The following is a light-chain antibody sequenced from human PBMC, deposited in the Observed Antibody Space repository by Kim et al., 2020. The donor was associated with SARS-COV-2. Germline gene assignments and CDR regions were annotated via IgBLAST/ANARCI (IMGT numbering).Light chain of an antibody. CDR2: KVS. CDR1: QSLVYVDGNIY. Sequence: PASISCRSCQSLVYVDGNIYLNWFHQRPGQSPRRLIYKVSNRDSGVPDRFSGSGSGTDFTLQISRVEAEDVGVYYCMQGTHWPFTFGPGTKVDIK. V-gene: IGKV2-30*01. CDR3: MQGTHWPFT. J-gene: IGKJ3*01.